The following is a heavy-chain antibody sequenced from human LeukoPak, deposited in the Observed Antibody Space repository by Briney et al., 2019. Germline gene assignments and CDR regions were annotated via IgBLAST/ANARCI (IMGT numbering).Heavy chain of an antibody. CDR3: STDPRDILTGYYNDY. Sequence: SVKVSCKASGGTFSSYAISWVRQAPGQGLEWMGGIIPIFGTVNYAQKFQGRVTITADESTSTAYMELSSLRSEDTAVYYCSTDPRDILTGYYNDYWGQGTLVTVSS. CDR2: IIPIFGTV. J-gene: IGHJ4*02. CDR1: GGTFSSYA. V-gene: IGHV1-69*13. D-gene: IGHD3-9*01.